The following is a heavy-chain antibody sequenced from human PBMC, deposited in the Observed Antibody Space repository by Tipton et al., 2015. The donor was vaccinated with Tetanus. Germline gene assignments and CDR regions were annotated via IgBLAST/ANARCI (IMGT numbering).Heavy chain of an antibody. Sequence: QVQLVQSGAEVKKPGASVKVSCKASGYTFTSYYMHWVRQAPGQGLEWMGIINPSGGSTSYAQKFQGRVTMTRDTSTSTVYMELSSLRSDDTAVYYCARDQGYCSGGSCVNHYYYYGMDVWGQGTTVTVSS. CDR2: INPSGGST. CDR1: GYTFTSYY. D-gene: IGHD2-15*01. CDR3: ARDQGYCSGGSCVNHYYYYGMDV. V-gene: IGHV1-46*01. J-gene: IGHJ6*02.